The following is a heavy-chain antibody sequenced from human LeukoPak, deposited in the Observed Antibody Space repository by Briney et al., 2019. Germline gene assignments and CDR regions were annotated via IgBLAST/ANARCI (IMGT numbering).Heavy chain of an antibody. D-gene: IGHD2-2*01. Sequence: GGSLRLSCAASGFTFSSYEMNWVRQAPGKGLEWVSYISSSGSTIYYADSVKGRFTISRDNAKNSLYLQMNSLRAEDTAVYYCARAGIYCSSTSCQVVDYWGQGTLVTVSS. J-gene: IGHJ4*02. V-gene: IGHV3-48*03. CDR2: ISSSGSTI. CDR3: ARAGIYCSSTSCQVVDY. CDR1: GFTFSSYE.